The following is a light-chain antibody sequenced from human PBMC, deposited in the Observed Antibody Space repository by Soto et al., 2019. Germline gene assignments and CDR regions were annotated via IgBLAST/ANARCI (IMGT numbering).Light chain of an antibody. V-gene: IGKV1-9*01. Sequence: DIQLTQSPSFLSASVGDRVTITCRASYDISSSLAWYQQKLGKAPILLISAASTLRSGGSSGFSGSGSGTEFTLTISSLQPEDFGTYYCQHRGTFGQGTKLEIK. CDR2: AAS. J-gene: IGKJ2*02. CDR3: QHRGT. CDR1: YDISSS.